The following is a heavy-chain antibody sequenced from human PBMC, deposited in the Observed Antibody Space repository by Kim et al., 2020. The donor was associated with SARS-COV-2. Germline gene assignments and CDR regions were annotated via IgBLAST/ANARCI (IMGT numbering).Heavy chain of an antibody. CDR3: AVQTGGSGSYYKDYYYGMDV. V-gene: IGHV4-30-2*01. CDR2: IYYSGST. Sequence: SETLSLTCAVSGGSISSGGYSWSWIRQPPGKGLEWIGYIYYSGSTYYNPSLKSRVTISVDRSKNQFSLKLSSVTAADTAVYYCAVQTGGSGSYYKDYYYGMDVWGQGTTVTVSS. CDR1: GGSISSGGYS. D-gene: IGHD3-10*01. J-gene: IGHJ6*02.